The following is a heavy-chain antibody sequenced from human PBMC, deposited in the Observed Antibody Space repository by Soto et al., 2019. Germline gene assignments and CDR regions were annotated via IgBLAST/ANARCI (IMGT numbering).Heavy chain of an antibody. D-gene: IGHD6-13*01. J-gene: IGHJ4*02. CDR2: MNPNSGNT. Sequence: GASVKVSCTASGYTFTSYDINWVRQATGQGLEWMGWMNPNSGNTGYAQKFQGRFTISRDNAKNTLYLQMNSLRAEDTAVYYCAREGMNSSSWSPEFDYWGQGTLVTVSS. V-gene: IGHV1-8*01. CDR3: AREGMNSSSWSPEFDY. CDR1: GYTFTSYD.